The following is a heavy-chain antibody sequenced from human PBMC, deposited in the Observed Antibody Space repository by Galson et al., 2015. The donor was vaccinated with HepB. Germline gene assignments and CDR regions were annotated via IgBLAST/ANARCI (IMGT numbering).Heavy chain of an antibody. V-gene: IGHV3-30*03. CDR2: ISNEGDKK. J-gene: IGHJ4*02. D-gene: IGHD3-3*01. CDR1: GFVFNNYG. CDR3: ASDPNDFWVGYYHRHYFDY. Sequence: SLRLSCAASGFVFNNYGMHWVRQAPGKGLEWVALISNEGDKKYYPSSVRGRFTISRDNSMNTLYLQMNNLRAEDTAVYYCASDPNDFWVGYYHRHYFDYWGQGALITVSP.